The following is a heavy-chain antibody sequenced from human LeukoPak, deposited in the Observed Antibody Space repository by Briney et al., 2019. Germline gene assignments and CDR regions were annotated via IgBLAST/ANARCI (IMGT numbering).Heavy chain of an antibody. CDR1: GYTLTDVS. CDR2: FDPEDGET. J-gene: IGHJ4*02. D-gene: IGHD3-10*01. Sequence: ASVKVSCKVPGYTLTDVSMHWVRQAPGKGLEWMGGFDPEDGETIYAQKFQGRVTMTEDTSTDTAYMELSSLRSEDTAVYYCATNLGIWFDKNNTWGQGTLVTVSS. V-gene: IGHV1-24*01. CDR3: ATNLGIWFDKNNT.